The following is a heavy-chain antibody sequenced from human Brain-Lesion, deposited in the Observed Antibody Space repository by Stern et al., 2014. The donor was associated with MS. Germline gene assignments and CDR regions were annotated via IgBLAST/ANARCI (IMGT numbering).Heavy chain of an antibody. Sequence: EVQLVESGGGLVQPGGSLRLSCAASGFNFSSYWMHWVCQFPATGLVWVSQINRDGSDTSYADSVKGRFSISRDNIRNMLYLRMTSLRAEDTAVYYCARGVGDYWGQGARVTVSS. V-gene: IGHV3-74*02. CDR2: INRDGSDT. J-gene: IGHJ4*02. CDR1: GFNFSSYW. CDR3: ARGVGDY. D-gene: IGHD3-16*01.